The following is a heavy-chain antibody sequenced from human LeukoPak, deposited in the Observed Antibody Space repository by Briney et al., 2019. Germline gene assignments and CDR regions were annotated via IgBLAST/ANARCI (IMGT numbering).Heavy chain of an antibody. CDR1: GGTFSSYA. V-gene: IGHV1-69*01. D-gene: IGHD6-13*01. J-gene: IGHJ5*02. Sequence: ASVKVSCKASGGTFSSYAISWVRQAPGQGLEWMGGIIPIFGTANYAQKFQGRVTITADESTSTAYMELSSLRSEDTAVYYCARGGYSSSWDWFDPWGQGTLVTVSS. CDR3: ARGGYSSSWDWFDP. CDR2: IIPIFGTA.